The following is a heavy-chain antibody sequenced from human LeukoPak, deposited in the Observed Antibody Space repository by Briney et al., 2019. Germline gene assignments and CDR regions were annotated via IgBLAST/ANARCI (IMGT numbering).Heavy chain of an antibody. J-gene: IGHJ5*02. CDR1: GGSISSYY. CDR3: ARDRWFDP. CDR2: IYNSGST. V-gene: IGHV4-59*01. Sequence: APETLSLTCNVSGGSISSYYWSWIRRPPGKGLEWIGYIYNSGSTNYNPSLKSRVIISVDTSKNQISLKLSSVTAADTAVYYCARDRWFDPWGQGTLVTVSS.